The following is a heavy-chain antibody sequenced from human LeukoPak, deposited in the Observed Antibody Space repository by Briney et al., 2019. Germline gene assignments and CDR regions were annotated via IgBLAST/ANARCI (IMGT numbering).Heavy chain of an antibody. CDR2: IKQDGSEK. J-gene: IGHJ4*02. V-gene: IGHV3-7*01. CDR1: GFTFSSYW. CDR3: ARDRRLVATIPINDY. D-gene: IGHD5-12*01. Sequence: GGSLRLSCAASGFTFSSYWMSWVRQAPGKGQEWVANIKQDGSEKYYVDSVKGRFTISRDNAKNSLYLQMNSLRAEDTAVYYCARDRRLVATIPINDYWGQGTLVTVSS.